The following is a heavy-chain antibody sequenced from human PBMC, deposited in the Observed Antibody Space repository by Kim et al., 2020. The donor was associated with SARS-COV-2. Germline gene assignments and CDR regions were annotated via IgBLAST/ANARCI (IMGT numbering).Heavy chain of an antibody. J-gene: IGHJ6*02. CDR2: IYSDGDT. V-gene: IGHV3-53*01. D-gene: IGHD1-1*01. Sequence: GGSLRLSCAASEFSVSSNYMSWVLQAPGKGLEWVSVIYSDGDTYYADSVKGRFTISRDNFKNALYLQINSLRAEDTAVYFCARGGAVGTPDQGMDVWGQGTTVTVSS. CDR3: ARGGAVGTPDQGMDV. CDR1: EFSVSSNY.